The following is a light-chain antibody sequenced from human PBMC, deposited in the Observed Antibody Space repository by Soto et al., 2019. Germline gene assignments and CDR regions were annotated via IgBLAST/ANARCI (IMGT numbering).Light chain of an antibody. V-gene: IGLV2-14*01. Sequence: QSALTQPASVSGSPGQSITISCTGTSSDVGGYNYVSWYQQHPGKAPKLIIYDVNNRPSGVSNRFSGSKSGNTASLTISGLQAEDEADYYCSSYTSSSTLVFGGGTKVTVL. CDR2: DVN. CDR3: SSYTSSSTLV. CDR1: SSDVGGYNY. J-gene: IGLJ2*01.